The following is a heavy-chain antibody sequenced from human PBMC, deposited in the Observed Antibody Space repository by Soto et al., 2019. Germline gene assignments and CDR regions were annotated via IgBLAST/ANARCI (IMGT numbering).Heavy chain of an antibody. CDR2: IYYSEST. V-gene: IGHV4-31*03. CDR1: GGSISSGGYY. Sequence: QVQLQESGPGLVKPSQTLSLTCTVSGGSISSGGYYWSWIRQHPGKGLEWIGYIYYSESTYYNPSLISRVTRSVDTSQTQFSMKLSSVTAADTAVYYCEREGPGIAAAWGQGTLVTVSS. CDR3: EREGPGIAAA. D-gene: IGHD6-25*01. J-gene: IGHJ1*01.